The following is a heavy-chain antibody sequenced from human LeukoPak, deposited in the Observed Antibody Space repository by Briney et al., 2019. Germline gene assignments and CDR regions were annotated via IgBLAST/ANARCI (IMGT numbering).Heavy chain of an antibody. J-gene: IGHJ4*02. CDR2: ISGSGGST. Sequence: PGGSLRLSCAASGFTFSSYAMSWVRQAPGKGLEWVSAISGSGGSTYYADSVKGRFTISRDNSKNTLYLQMNSLRAEDTAVYYCAKRSPQLVEGGGYYFDYWGQGTLVTVSS. CDR3: AKRSPQLVEGGGYYFDY. CDR1: GFTFSSYA. D-gene: IGHD6-13*01. V-gene: IGHV3-23*01.